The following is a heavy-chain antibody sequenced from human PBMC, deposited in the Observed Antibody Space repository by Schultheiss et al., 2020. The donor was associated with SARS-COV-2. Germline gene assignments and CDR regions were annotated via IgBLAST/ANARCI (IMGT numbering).Heavy chain of an antibody. V-gene: IGHV4-31*01. CDR2: IYYSGST. J-gene: IGHJ3*02. CDR1: GGSISSGGYY. CDR3: ARDGVAALGNDAFDI. Sequence: SQTLSLTCTVSGGSISSGGYYWSWIRQHPGKGLEWIGYIYYSGSTYYNPSLKSLVTISVDTSKNQFSLKLSSVTAADTAVYYCARDGVAALGNDAFDIWGQGTMVTVSS. D-gene: IGHD3-3*01.